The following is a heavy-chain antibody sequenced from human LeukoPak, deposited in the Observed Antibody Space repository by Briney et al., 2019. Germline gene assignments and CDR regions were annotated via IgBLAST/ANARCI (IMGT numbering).Heavy chain of an antibody. D-gene: IGHD3-22*01. CDR1: GFTFSSYA. CDR2: ISGGGGST. CDR3: ATGIVIYDSSGYYFY. V-gene: IGHV3-23*01. J-gene: IGHJ4*02. Sequence: GGSLRLSCAACGFTFSSYAMSWVRQAPGKGREWGAAISGGGGSTYYADSVKGRFTISRDNSKNTLYLQMNSLRAEDTAVYYCATGIVIYDSSGYYFYWGQGTLVTVSS.